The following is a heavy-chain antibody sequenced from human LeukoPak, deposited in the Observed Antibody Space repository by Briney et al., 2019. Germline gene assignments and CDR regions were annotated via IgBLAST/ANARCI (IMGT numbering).Heavy chain of an antibody. J-gene: IGHJ4*02. D-gene: IGHD2-2*01. Sequence: GGSLRLSCAASGFTFSSYGMHWVRQAPGKGLEWVAVISYDGSNKYYADSVKGRFTISRDNSKNTLYLQMNSLRAEDTAVYYCAKEGVVVVPAARIFDYWGQGTLVTVSS. CDR3: AKEGVVVVPAARIFDY. CDR1: GFTFSSYG. CDR2: ISYDGSNK. V-gene: IGHV3-30*18.